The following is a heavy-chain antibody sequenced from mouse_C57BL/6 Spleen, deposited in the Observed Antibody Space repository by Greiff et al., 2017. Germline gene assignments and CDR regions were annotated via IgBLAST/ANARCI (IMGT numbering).Heavy chain of an antibody. CDR3: AIASLYYGSSGWYFDV. CDR1: GYTFTSYW. J-gene: IGHJ1*03. Sequence: QVQLQQPGAELVKPGASVKVSCKASGYTFTSYWMHWVKQRPGQGLEWIGRIHPSDSDTNYNQKFKGKATLTVDKSSSTAYMQLSSLTSEASAVYYCAIASLYYGSSGWYFDVWGTGTTVTVSS. CDR2: IHPSDSDT. V-gene: IGHV1-74*01. D-gene: IGHD1-1*01.